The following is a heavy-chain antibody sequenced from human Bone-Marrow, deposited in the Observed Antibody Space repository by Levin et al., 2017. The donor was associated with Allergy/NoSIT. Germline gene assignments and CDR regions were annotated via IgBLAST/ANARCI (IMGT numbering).Heavy chain of an antibody. Sequence: PGGSLRLSCAASGFTFDDYAMHWVRQAPGKGLEWVSGISWNSGSIGYADSVKGRFTISRDNAKNSLYLQMNSLRAEDTALYYCAKGSHHYYDSSGYLGYWGQGTLVTVSS. CDR2: ISWNSGSI. D-gene: IGHD3-22*01. J-gene: IGHJ4*02. CDR3: AKGSHHYYDSSGYLGY. CDR1: GFTFDDYA. V-gene: IGHV3-9*01.